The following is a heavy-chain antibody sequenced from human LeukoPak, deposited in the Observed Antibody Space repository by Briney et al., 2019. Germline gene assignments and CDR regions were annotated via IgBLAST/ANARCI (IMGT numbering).Heavy chain of an antibody. CDR1: VGSISSYY. D-gene: IGHD4-17*01. CDR2: IYTSGST. V-gene: IGHV4-4*07. CDR3: ARGDYGDYLGSYNWFDP. J-gene: IGHJ5*02. Sequence: SETLSLTCTVSVGSISSYYWSWIRQPAGKGLEWIGRIYTSGSTNYNPSLKSRVTMSVDTSKNQFSLKLSAVTAADTAVYYCARGDYGDYLGSYNWFDPWGQGTLVTVSS.